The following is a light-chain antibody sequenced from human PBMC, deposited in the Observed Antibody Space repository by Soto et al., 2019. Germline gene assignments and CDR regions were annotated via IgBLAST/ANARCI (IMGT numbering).Light chain of an antibody. CDR2: EVS. Sequence: QSALTQPASVSGSPGQSITISCTGTSSDVGGYNYVSWYQQHPGKAPKLMIYEVSNRPSGVSNRFSGSKSGNTASLTISGLQAEDEADYYCSSYTSSSTLVFGTGTKVIGL. V-gene: IGLV2-14*01. J-gene: IGLJ1*01. CDR3: SSYTSSSTLV. CDR1: SSDVGGYNY.